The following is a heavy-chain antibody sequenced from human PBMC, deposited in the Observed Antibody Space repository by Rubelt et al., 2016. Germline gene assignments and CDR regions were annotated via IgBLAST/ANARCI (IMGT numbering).Heavy chain of an antibody. CDR2: INHSGST. D-gene: IGHD6-19*01. CDR3: ARGSGWAEFY. CDR1: GYSISSGYY. Sequence: QVQLQESGPGLVKPSETLSLTCTVSGYSISSGYYWGWIRQPPGKGLEWIGEINHSGSTNYNPSLKSRVTISVDPSKNQFSLTLSSVTAADTAVYYCARGSGWAEFYWGQGTLVTVSS. J-gene: IGHJ4*02. V-gene: IGHV4-38-2*02.